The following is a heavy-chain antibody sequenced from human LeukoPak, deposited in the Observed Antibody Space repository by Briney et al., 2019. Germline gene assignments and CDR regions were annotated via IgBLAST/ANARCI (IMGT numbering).Heavy chain of an antibody. CDR1: GGSISSGGYY. V-gene: IGHV4-39*01. CDR3: ARRSYYDSGGYYYSAFDI. Sequence: SETLSLTCTVSGGSISSGGYYWSWIRQHPGKGLEWIGSFSYDGRTYHNPSLKSRVTVFVDTSKNQFSLTLSSVTAADTAVYFCARRSYYDSGGYYYSAFDIWGQGTMVTVSS. J-gene: IGHJ3*02. CDR2: FSYDGRT. D-gene: IGHD3-22*01.